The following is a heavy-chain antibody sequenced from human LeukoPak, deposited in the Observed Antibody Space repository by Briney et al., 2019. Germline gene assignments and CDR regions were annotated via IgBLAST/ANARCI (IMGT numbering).Heavy chain of an antibody. CDR1: GFTFSSYS. V-gene: IGHV3-21*01. CDR2: ISSSSSSSSYI. D-gene: IGHD4-11*01. CDR3: ARDFRDPTTVTTSGSDY. J-gene: IGHJ4*02. Sequence: PGGSLRLSCAASGFTFSSYSMNWVRQAPGKGLEWVSSISSSSSSSSYIYYADSVKGRFTISRDNAKNSLYLQMNSLRAEDTAVYYCARDFRDPTTVTTSGSDYWGQGTLVTVSS.